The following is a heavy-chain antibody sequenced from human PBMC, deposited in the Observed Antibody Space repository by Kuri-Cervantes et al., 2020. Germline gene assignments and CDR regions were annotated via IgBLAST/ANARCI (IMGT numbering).Heavy chain of an antibody. CDR3: TSYDSTDYYPVGFFHN. J-gene: IGHJ1*01. V-gene: IGHV3-15*01. CDR2: IKSKTDGGTT. CDR1: GFTFSNAW. D-gene: IGHD3-22*01. Sequence: GESLKISCAASGFTFSNAWMSWVRQAPGKGLEWVGRIKSKTDGGTTDYAAPVKGRFTISRDDSNNTLYLQMNSLKTDDTDVYWCTSYDSTDYYPVGFFHNWGQGALVTVSS.